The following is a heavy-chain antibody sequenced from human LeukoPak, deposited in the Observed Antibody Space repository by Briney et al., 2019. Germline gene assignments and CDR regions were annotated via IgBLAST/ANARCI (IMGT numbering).Heavy chain of an antibody. V-gene: IGHV4-59*01. CDR2: IYYSGST. Sequence: SQTLSLTCTVSGGSISSYYWSWIRQPPGKGLEWIGYIYYSGSTNYNPSLKSRVTISVDTSKNQFSLKLSSVTAADTAVYYCARHYSPIDYWGQGTLVTVSS. CDR1: GGSISSYY. J-gene: IGHJ4*02. CDR3: ARHYSPIDY. D-gene: IGHD2-15*01.